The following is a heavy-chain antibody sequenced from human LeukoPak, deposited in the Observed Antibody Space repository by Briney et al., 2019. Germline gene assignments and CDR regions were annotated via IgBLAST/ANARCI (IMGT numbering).Heavy chain of an antibody. CDR3: ARDHRYGDYVY. V-gene: IGHV4-39*07. D-gene: IGHD4-17*01. CDR2: IYYSGST. J-gene: IGHJ4*02. CDR1: GGSISSSSYY. Sequence: SETLSLTCTVSGGSISSSSYYWGWIRQPPGKGLEWIGSIYYSGSTYYNPSLKSRVTISVDTSKNQFSLKLSSVTAADTAVYYCARDHRYGDYVYWGQGTLVTVSS.